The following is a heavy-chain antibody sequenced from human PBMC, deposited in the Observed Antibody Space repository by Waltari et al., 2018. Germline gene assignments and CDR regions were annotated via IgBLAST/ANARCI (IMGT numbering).Heavy chain of an antibody. D-gene: IGHD6-19*01. V-gene: IGHV3-7*01. CDR2: IKQDGSEK. CDR3: ATSGWYCFDY. Sequence: EVQLVESGGGLVQPGGSLRLSCAASGFTLSSFWMNWVRQTPGKGLDGVAGIKQDGSEKYYADSVKGRFTISRDNAKNSLYLQMNSLRAEDTAVYYCATSGWYCFDYWGQGTLVTVSS. CDR1: GFTLSSFW. J-gene: IGHJ4*02.